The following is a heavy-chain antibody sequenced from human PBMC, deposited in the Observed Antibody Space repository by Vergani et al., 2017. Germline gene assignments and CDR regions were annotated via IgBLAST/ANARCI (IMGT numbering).Heavy chain of an antibody. CDR1: GGSISSSSYY. CDR2: IYYSGST. V-gene: IGHV4-39*07. Sequence: QLQLQESGPGLVKPSETLSLTCTVSGGSISSSSYYWGWIRQPPGKGLEWIGSIYYSGSTNYNPSLKSRVTISVDTSKNQFSLKLSSVTAADTAVYYCARAKTTVTPGWFDPWGQGTLVTVSS. D-gene: IGHD4-17*01. J-gene: IGHJ5*02. CDR3: ARAKTTVTPGWFDP.